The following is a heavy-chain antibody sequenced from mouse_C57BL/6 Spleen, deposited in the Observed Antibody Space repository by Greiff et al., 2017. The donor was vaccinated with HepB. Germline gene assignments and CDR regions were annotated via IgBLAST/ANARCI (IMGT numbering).Heavy chain of an antibody. J-gene: IGHJ4*01. CDR2: INPNNGGT. Sequence: EVQLQQSGPELVKPGASVKISCKASGYTFTDYYMNWVKQSHGKSLEWIGDINPNNGGTSYNQKFKGKATLTVDKSSSTAYMELRSLTSEDSAVYYCARQCFYYRYAMDYWGQGTSVTVSS. V-gene: IGHV1-26*01. CDR1: GYTFTDYY. D-gene: IGHD2-1*01. CDR3: ARQCFYYRYAMDY.